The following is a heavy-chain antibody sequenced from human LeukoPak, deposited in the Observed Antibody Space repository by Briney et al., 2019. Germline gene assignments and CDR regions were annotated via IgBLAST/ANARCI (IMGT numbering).Heavy chain of an antibody. V-gene: IGHV1-69*13. D-gene: IGHD6-19*01. J-gene: IGHJ6*03. Sequence: GASVKVSCKVSGYTLTELSMHWVRQAPGKGLEWMGGIIPIFGTANYAQKFQGRVTITADESTSTAYMELSSLRSEDTAVYYCAGGSGWYDYYYYMDVWGKGTTVTISS. CDR1: GYTLTELS. CDR2: IIPIFGTA. CDR3: AGGSGWYDYYYYMDV.